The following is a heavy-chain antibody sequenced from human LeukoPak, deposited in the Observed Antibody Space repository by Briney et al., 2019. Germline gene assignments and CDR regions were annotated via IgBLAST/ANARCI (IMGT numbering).Heavy chain of an antibody. CDR2: ISSSSSYI. Sequence: PGGSLRRSCAASGFTFSSYSMNWVRQAPGKGLEWVSSISSSSSYIYYADSVKGRFTISRDNAKNSLYLQMNSLRAEDTAVYYCARTDYGGPVNWFDPWGQGTLVTVSS. V-gene: IGHV3-21*01. D-gene: IGHD4-23*01. CDR1: GFTFSSYS. CDR3: ARTDYGGPVNWFDP. J-gene: IGHJ5*02.